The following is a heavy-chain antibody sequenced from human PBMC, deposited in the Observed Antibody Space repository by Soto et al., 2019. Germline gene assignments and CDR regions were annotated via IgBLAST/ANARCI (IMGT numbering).Heavy chain of an antibody. V-gene: IGHV3-53*04. J-gene: IGHJ4*02. D-gene: IGHD4-17*01. Sequence: PGGSLRLSCAASGFTVSSNYMSWVRQAPGKGLEWVSVIYSGGSTYYADSVKGRFTISRHNSKNTLYLQMNSLRAEDTAVYYCARFSVTTKQKTEDYWGQGTLVTVSP. CDR2: IYSGGST. CDR1: GFTVSSNY. CDR3: ARFSVTTKQKTEDY.